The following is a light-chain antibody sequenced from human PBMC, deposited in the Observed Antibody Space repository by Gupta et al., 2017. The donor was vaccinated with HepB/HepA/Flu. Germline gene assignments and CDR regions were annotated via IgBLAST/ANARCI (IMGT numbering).Light chain of an antibody. CDR1: ISDIGHYDY. V-gene: IGLV2-14*03. J-gene: IGLJ3*02. CDR3: SSFSRTNTRV. CDR2: DVR. Sequence: QSALTQPASVSASPGQSITMSCTGNISDIGHYDYVSWYQQHPGKAPKLLIYDVRVRPSGVSDRFSGSKSGNTASLTISGRQADDDSFYYCSSFSRTNTRVFGGGTRLTVL.